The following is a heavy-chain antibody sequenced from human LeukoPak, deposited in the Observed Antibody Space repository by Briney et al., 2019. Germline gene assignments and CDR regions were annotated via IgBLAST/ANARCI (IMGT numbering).Heavy chain of an antibody. V-gene: IGHV4-34*01. CDR3: AGRIAARPIDY. Sequence: SETLSLTCAVYGGSFSGYYWSWIRQPPGKGLEWIGEINHSGSTNYNPSLKSRVAISVDTSKNQFSLKLSSVTAADTAVYYCAGRIAARPIDYWGQGTLVTVSS. J-gene: IGHJ4*02. D-gene: IGHD6-6*01. CDR1: GGSFSGYY. CDR2: INHSGST.